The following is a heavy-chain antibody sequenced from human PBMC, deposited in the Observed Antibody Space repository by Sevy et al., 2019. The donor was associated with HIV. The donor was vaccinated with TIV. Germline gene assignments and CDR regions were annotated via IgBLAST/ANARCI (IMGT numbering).Heavy chain of an antibody. CDR2: ISSTSNTI. D-gene: IGHD3-16*01. J-gene: IGHJ3*02. V-gene: IGHV3-48*01. CDR3: ARIGMITFGGAARGAFDI. Sequence: GGSLRLSCAASGFTFSTYNMHWVRQAPGKGPEWVSYISSTSNTIYYADSVKGRFTISRDNADNSLYLQMKSLRAEDTALYYCARIGMITFGGAARGAFDIWGQGTMVTVSS. CDR1: GFTFSTYN.